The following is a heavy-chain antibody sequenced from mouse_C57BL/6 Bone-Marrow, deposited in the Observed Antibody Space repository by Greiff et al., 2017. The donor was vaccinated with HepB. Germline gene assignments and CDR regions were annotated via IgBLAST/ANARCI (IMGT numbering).Heavy chain of an antibody. CDR3: ARFLYDYDEKLPY. CDR2: INPSTGGT. V-gene: IGHV1-42*01. D-gene: IGHD2-4*01. CDR1: GYSFTGYY. J-gene: IGHJ3*01. Sequence: EVQLQQSGPELVKPGASVKISCKASGYSFTGYYMNWVKQSPEKSLEWIGEINPSTGGTTYNQKFKAKATLTVDKSSSTAYMQLKSLTSEDSAVYYCARFLYDYDEKLPYWGQGTLVTVSA.